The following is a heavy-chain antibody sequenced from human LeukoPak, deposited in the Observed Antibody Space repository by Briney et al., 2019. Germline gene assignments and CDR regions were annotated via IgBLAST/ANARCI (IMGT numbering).Heavy chain of an antibody. CDR3: ARDVITIFGVVIGDYYYGMDV. Sequence: SVKVSCKASGGTFSSYAIRWVRQAPGQGLEWLGRIIPILGIANYAQKFQGRVTITADKSTSTAYMELSSLRSEDTAVYYCARDVITIFGVVIGDYYYGMDVWGQGTTVTVSS. CDR1: GGTFSSYA. CDR2: IIPILGIA. J-gene: IGHJ6*02. V-gene: IGHV1-69*04. D-gene: IGHD3-3*01.